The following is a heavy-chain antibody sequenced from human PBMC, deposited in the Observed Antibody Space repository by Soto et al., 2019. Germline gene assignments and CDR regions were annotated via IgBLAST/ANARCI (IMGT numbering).Heavy chain of an antibody. V-gene: IGHV3-21*01. J-gene: IGHJ6*02. Sequence: GGSLRLSCAASGFAFSTYTINWVRQAPGKGLEWVSSSSSSGTYIDYADSVKGRFTISRDNAKNSLYLQMNSLRAEDTAVYYCAKDQVATSVYYYYGMDVWGQGTTVTVSS. CDR1: GFAFSTYT. CDR2: SSSSGTYI. CDR3: AKDQVATSVYYYYGMDV. D-gene: IGHD5-12*01.